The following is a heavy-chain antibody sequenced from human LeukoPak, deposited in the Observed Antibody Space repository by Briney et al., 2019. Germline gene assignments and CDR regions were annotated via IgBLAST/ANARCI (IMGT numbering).Heavy chain of an antibody. CDR2: ISGSGGST. CDR3: AKPYYYDSSGSNWFDP. J-gene: IGHJ5*02. Sequence: GGSLRLSCAASGFTFGSYAMSWVRQAPGKGLEWVSAISGSGGSTYYADSVKGRFTISRDNSKNTLYLQMNSLRAEDTAVYYCAKPYYYDSSGSNWFDPWGQGTLVTVSS. D-gene: IGHD3-22*01. CDR1: GFTFGSYA. V-gene: IGHV3-23*01.